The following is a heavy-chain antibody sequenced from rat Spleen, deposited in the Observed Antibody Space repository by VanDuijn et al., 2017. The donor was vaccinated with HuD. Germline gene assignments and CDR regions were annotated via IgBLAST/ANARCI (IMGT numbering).Heavy chain of an antibody. Sequence: EVQLVESGGALVQPGRSLKLSCAASGFTFRNYGMAWVRQTLTRGLEWVAFINIGGGDTYYPDSVKGRFTISRDNAKSTLYLQMDSLRSEDTATYYCTTNNWFDYWGQGVMVTVSS. CDR3: TTNNWFDY. J-gene: IGHJ2*01. CDR2: INIGGGDT. V-gene: IGHV5S13*01. D-gene: IGHD5-1*01. CDR1: GFTFRNYG.